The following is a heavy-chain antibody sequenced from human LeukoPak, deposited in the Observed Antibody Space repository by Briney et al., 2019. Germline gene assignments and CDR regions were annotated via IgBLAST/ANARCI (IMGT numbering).Heavy chain of an antibody. V-gene: IGHV3-30*02. J-gene: IGHJ6*03. CDR3: ARDMGLSGSFYYYYYYMDV. CDR1: GFAFSASG. Sequence: GGSLRLSCAASGFAFSASGMHWVRQAPGKGLDWVAFIRYDGSNKYYADSVKGRFTISRDNARNSLYLQMNSLRAEDTAVYYCARDMGLSGSFYYYYYYMDVWGKGTTVTVSS. D-gene: IGHD1-26*01. CDR2: IRYDGSNK.